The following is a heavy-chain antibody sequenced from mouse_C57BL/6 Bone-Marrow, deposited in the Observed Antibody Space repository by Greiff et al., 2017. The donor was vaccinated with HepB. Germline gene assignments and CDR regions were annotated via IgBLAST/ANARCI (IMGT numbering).Heavy chain of an antibody. Sequence: VQLQESGPVLVAPSQSLSITCTVSGFSLTSYGVHWVRQPPGKGLEWLVVIWSDGSTIYNSALKSRLSISKDNSKSQVFVKMNSPQTDDTAMYYYSRHVTMEYWCWGTAATVT. CDR3: SRHVTMEYWC. CDR2: IWSDGST. D-gene: IGHD1-1*02. J-gene: IGHJ1*03. CDR1: GFSLTSYG. V-gene: IGHV2-6-2*01.